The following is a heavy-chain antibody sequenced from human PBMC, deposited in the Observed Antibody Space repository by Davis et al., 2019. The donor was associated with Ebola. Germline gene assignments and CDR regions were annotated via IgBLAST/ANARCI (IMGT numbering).Heavy chain of an antibody. CDR3: ARDIVGATVADY. J-gene: IGHJ4*02. CDR1: GFTFSDYY. V-gene: IGHV3-11*01. Sequence: GESLKISCAASGFTFSDYYMSWIRQAPGKGLEWVSYISSSGSTIYYADSVKGRFTISRDNAKNSLYLQMNSLRAEDTAVYYCARDIVGATVADYWGQGTLVTVSS. CDR2: ISSSGSTI. D-gene: IGHD1-26*01.